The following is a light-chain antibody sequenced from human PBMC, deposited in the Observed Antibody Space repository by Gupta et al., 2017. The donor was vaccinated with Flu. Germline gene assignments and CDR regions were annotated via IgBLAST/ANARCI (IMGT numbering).Light chain of an antibody. V-gene: IGKV3-20*01. J-gene: IGKJ1*01. CDR3: QQYGRLLWT. Sequence: EIVLTQSPGTLSLSPGDRATLPCRASQSVSSSYLAWYQQKPGQAPRLLIYGASNRATGIPDRFSGSGSGTXFILTIXRLEPEDFAEYYCQQYGRLLWTFGXGTKVEIK. CDR1: QSVSSSY. CDR2: GAS.